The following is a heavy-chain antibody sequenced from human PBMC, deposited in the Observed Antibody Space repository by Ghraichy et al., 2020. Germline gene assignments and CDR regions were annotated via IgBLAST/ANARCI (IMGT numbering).Heavy chain of an antibody. CDR2: ISGSGGYT. CDR3: ARGGSSGWYGFNCVY. D-gene: IGHD6-19*01. CDR1: GLTFSSYA. V-gene: IGHV3-23*01. Sequence: GGSLRLSCAASGLTFSSYAMSWVRQAPGKGLEWVSGISGSGGYTYYADSVKGRFTISRDNSKNTLYLQMNSLRAEDTAVYYCARGGSSGWYGFNCVYWGQGTLVTVSS. J-gene: IGHJ4*02.